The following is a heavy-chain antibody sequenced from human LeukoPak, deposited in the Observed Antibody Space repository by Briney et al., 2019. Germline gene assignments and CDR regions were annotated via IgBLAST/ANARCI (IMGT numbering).Heavy chain of an antibody. CDR3: ARAKGSIAAAATGC. Sequence: ASVKVSCKASGYTFTGYYMHWVRQAPGQGLEWMGWINPNSGGTNYAQKFQGRVTMTRDTSISTAYMELSRLRSDDTAVYYCARAKGSIAAAATGCWGQGTLVTVSS. D-gene: IGHD6-13*01. CDR2: INPNSGGT. J-gene: IGHJ4*02. CDR1: GYTFTGYY. V-gene: IGHV1-2*02.